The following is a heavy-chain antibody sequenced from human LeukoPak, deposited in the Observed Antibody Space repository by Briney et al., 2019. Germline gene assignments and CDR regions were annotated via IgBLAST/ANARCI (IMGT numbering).Heavy chain of an antibody. Sequence: SETLSLTCAVYGGSFSGYYWSWIRQPPGKGLEWIGEIYHSGSTNYNPSLKSRVTISVDTSKNQFSLKLSSVTAADTAVYYCARHKGTNYVWGSYRSGYYFDYWGQGTLVTVSS. D-gene: IGHD3-16*02. V-gene: IGHV4-34*01. CDR2: IYHSGST. CDR3: ARHKGTNYVWGSYRSGYYFDY. CDR1: GGSFSGYY. J-gene: IGHJ4*02.